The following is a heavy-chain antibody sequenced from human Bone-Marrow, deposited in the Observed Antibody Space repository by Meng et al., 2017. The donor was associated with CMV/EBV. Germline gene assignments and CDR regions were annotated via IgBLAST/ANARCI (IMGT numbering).Heavy chain of an antibody. J-gene: IGHJ5*02. CDR1: IGMGCSY. CDR3: AREGYYYGSGSYSNWFDP. D-gene: IGHD3-10*01. V-gene: IGHV4-30-4*01. CDR2: IYYSRST. Sequence: IGMGCSYWSWIRQPPGKGLGWIVCIYYSRSTYYNPSLKSRVTISVDTSKNQFSLKLSSVTAADTAVYYCAREGYYYGSGSYSNWFDPWGQGTLVTVSS.